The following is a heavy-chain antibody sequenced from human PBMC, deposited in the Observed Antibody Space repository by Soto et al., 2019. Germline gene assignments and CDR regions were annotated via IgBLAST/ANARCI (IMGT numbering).Heavy chain of an antibody. J-gene: IGHJ3*02. D-gene: IGHD2-15*01. CDR1: GGTFSSYA. CDR2: IIPIFGTA. Sequence: QVQLVQSGAEVKKPGSSVKVSCKASGGTFSSYAISWVRQAPGQGLEWMGGIIPIFGTANYAQKFQGRVTITADKSTITAYMELSSLRSEDTAVYYCARDRGCSGGSCYSQDAFDIWGQGTMVTVSS. CDR3: ARDRGCSGGSCYSQDAFDI. V-gene: IGHV1-69*06.